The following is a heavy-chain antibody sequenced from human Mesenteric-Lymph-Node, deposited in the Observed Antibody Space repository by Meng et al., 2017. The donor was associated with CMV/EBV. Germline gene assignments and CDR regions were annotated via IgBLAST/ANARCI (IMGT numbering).Heavy chain of an antibody. CDR1: GYTFTSYD. D-gene: IGHD3-3*01. CDR3: NDFWSGS. Sequence: ASVKVSCKASGYTFTSYDINWVRQATGQGLEWMGWMNPKSGNTGYAKKFQGRVTMTRNTSISTAYMELSSLRSDDTAVYYCNDFWSGSWGQGTLVTVSS. J-gene: IGHJ5*02. V-gene: IGHV1-8*01. CDR2: MNPKSGNT.